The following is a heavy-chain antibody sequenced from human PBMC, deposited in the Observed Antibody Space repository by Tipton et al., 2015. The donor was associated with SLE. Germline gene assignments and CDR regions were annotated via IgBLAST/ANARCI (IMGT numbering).Heavy chain of an antibody. V-gene: IGHV3-9*01. CDR3: AKDLGQATAVSYFFAMDV. CDR2: ISWNGGST. Sequence: SLRLSCEASGFTFYDYGMHWVRQAPGKGLEWVSGISWNGGSTVYADSVRGRFTISRDNAKNYLYLQMNSLRSEDTALYYCAKDLGQATAVSYFFAMDVWGQGTTVTVSS. J-gene: IGHJ6*02. D-gene: IGHD6-13*01. CDR1: GFTFYDYG.